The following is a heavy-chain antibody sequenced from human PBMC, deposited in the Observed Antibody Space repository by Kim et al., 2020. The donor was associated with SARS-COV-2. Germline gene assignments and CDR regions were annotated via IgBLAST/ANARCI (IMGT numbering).Heavy chain of an antibody. CDR1: GGSVSSGSYY. V-gene: IGHV4-61*01. J-gene: IGHJ6*02. Sequence: SETLSLTCTVSGGSVSSGSYYWSWIRQPPGKGLEWIGYIYYSGSTNYNPSLKSRVTISVDTSKNQFSLKLSSVTAADTAVYYCARYYAYGMDVWGQGTTVTVSS. CDR2: IYYSGST. D-gene: IGHD3-10*01. CDR3: ARYYAYGMDV.